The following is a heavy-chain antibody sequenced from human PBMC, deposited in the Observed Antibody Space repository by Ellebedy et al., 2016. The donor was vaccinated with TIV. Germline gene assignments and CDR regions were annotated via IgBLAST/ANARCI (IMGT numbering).Heavy chain of an antibody. J-gene: IGHJ4*02. D-gene: IGHD3-10*01. V-gene: IGHV4-59*01. CDR2: VYNGGAT. CDR1: GASIHSYS. CDR3: AGGLWFGEYEWALDD. Sequence: MPSETLSLTCTVSGASIHSYSCSRIRQAPGKGLEWVGYVYNGGATNYNPSLKRRVTMSVDTSKKQFSLKLSSVTAADTAVYYCAGGLWFGEYEWALDDWGQGTLVTVSS.